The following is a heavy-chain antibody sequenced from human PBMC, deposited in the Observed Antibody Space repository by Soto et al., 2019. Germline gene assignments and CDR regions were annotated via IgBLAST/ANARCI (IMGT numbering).Heavy chain of an antibody. Sequence: GGSLRLSCVASGFDFSTYAMSWVRQAPGKGLEWVSVIGEGGVSRVYADAVKGRFTISRDNSKNTLYLQMTSLRVDDTAMYYCARDSVTRVSSDIPGMDVWGQGTTVTVSS. CDR2: IGEGGVSR. D-gene: IGHD3-10*01. CDR1: GFDFSTYA. V-gene: IGHV3-23*01. CDR3: ARDSVTRVSSDIPGMDV. J-gene: IGHJ6*02.